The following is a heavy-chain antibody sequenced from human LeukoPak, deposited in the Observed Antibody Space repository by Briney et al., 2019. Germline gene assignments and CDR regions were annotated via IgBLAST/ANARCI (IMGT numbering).Heavy chain of an antibody. D-gene: IGHD6-6*01. CDR2: IYTSGST. CDR3: ALGGQLVRDDAFDI. CDR1: GGSISSYY. V-gene: IGHV4-4*07. Sequence: SETLSLTCTVSGGSISSYYWSWIRQPAGKGLEWIGRIYTSGSTNYNPSLKSRVTMSVDTSKNQFSLKLSSVTAADTAVYYCALGGQLVRDDAFDIWGQGTMVTVSS. J-gene: IGHJ3*02.